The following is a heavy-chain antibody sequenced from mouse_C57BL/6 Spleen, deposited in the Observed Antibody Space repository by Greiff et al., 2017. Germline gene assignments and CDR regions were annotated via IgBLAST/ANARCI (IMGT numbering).Heavy chain of an antibody. CDR1: GFTFSDYG. Sequence: EVKLVESGGGLVKPGGSLKLSCAASGFTFSDYGMHWVRQAPEKGLEWVAYISSGSSTIYYADTVKGRFTISRDNAKNTLYLQMTSLRSEDTAMYYCARHTLYYSKVYYAMDYWGQGTSVTVSS. D-gene: IGHD2-5*01. V-gene: IGHV5-17*01. CDR2: ISSGSSTI. J-gene: IGHJ4*01. CDR3: ARHTLYYSKVYYAMDY.